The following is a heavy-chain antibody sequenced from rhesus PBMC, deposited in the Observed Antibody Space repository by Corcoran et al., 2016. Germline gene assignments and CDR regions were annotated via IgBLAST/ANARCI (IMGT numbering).Heavy chain of an antibody. Sequence: EVQLVESGRGLVTPGCSLSVSCTGSGFTCGGSSMYWVRQDPGQGREWVSAITTVGGRTGYTDSVKGRFTTSKETAKNTRHLQMDSRRAEDTAGYYCARDPGFWTGQLDYGGQGVRATVPP. D-gene: IGHD3-3*01. CDR1: GFTCGGSS. J-gene: IGHJ4*01. CDR3: ARDPGFWTGQLDY. CDR2: ITTVGGRT. V-gene: IGHV3-8*01.